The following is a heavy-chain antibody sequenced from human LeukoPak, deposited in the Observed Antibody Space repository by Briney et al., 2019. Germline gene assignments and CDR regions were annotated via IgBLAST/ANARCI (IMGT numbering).Heavy chain of an antibody. J-gene: IGHJ4*02. V-gene: IGHV3-23*01. CDR3: AKRAPVAAAGTGRYFDY. CDR2: ISGSGGST. Sequence: PGGSLRLSCAASGFTFSSYAMSSVRQAPGKGLEWGSAISGSGGSTYYADSVKGRFTISRDNYKNTLYLQMNSLRAEDTAVYYCAKRAPVAAAGTGRYFDYWGQGVLVTVSS. D-gene: IGHD1/OR15-1a*01. CDR1: GFTFSSYA.